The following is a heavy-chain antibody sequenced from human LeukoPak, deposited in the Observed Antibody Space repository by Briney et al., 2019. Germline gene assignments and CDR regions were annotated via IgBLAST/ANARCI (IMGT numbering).Heavy chain of an antibody. V-gene: IGHV3-21*01. CDR1: GFIFSNYA. D-gene: IGHD6-19*01. Sequence: GGSLRLSCAASGFIFSNYAMIWVRQAPGKGLEWVSTIGGRGGNIYYADSVKGRFTISRDNAQNSLYLQMNSLRAEDTAVYYCARGYSSGRSAVDYWGQGTLVTVSS. CDR2: IGGRGGNI. J-gene: IGHJ4*02. CDR3: ARGYSSGRSAVDY.